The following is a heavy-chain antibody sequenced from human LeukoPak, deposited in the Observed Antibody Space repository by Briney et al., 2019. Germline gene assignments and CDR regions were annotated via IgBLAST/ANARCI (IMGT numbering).Heavy chain of an antibody. Sequence: SETLSLTCTVSGGSISSYYWGWIRQPPGKGLEWVANVYRDGNTYYSPSLESRVTISVDTSKNLFSLKLSSLSAADTAVYYCARSDLSGSGAPKKRGYDAFDIWGQGTMVTVSS. J-gene: IGHJ3*02. CDR3: ARSDLSGSGAPKKRGYDAFDI. CDR1: GGSISSYY. CDR2: VYRDGNT. D-gene: IGHD3-10*01. V-gene: IGHV4-59*08.